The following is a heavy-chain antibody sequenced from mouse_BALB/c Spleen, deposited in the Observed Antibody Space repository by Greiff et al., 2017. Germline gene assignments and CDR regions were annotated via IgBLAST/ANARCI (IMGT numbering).Heavy chain of an antibody. V-gene: IGHV5-6-3*01. Sequence: EVKLVESGGGLVQPGGSLKLSCAASGFTFSSYGMSWVRQTPDKRLELVATINSNGGSTYYPDSVKGRFTISRDNAKNTLYLQMSSLKSEDTAMYYCARDKGVITTGGYFDVWGAGTTVTVSS. CDR3: ARDKGVITTGGYFDV. CDR1: GFTFSSYG. D-gene: IGHD1-2*01. CDR2: INSNGGST. J-gene: IGHJ1*01.